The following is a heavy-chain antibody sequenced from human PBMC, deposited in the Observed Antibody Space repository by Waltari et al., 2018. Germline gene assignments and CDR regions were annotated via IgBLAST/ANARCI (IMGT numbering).Heavy chain of an antibody. CDR3: ARLSPYTSSGDFFDP. CDR2: TYHSGSA. V-gene: IGHV4-38-2*01. CDR1: GFPIASEYY. Sequence: QVQLQESGPRLVKPSETLSLTCSVSGFPIASEYYWAWVGQSPGEGLVWIGSTYHSGSADYNPSLKGRVTISVDTSKNQFSLKLTSVTVADSGVYYCARLSPYTSSGDFFDPWGQGALVTVSS. D-gene: IGHD2-21*02. J-gene: IGHJ5*02.